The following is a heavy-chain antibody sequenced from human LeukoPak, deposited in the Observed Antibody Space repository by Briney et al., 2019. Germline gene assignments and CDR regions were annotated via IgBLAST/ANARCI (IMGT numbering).Heavy chain of an antibody. Sequence: GGSLRLSCAVSGLTSNNYAMSWVRHAPGKGLEWVSGISGRGASKYYADSVKGRFTISRDNSKNTLYLQMNSLRAEDTAVYYCAKGVVVAPDVTPFDYWGQGTLVTVSS. CDR2: ISGRGASK. V-gene: IGHV3-23*01. CDR1: GLTSNNYA. D-gene: IGHD2-2*01. J-gene: IGHJ4*02. CDR3: AKGVVVAPDVTPFDY.